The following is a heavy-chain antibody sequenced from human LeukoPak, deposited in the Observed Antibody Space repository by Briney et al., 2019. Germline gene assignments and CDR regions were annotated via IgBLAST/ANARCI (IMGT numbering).Heavy chain of an antibody. CDR2: IYHSGGT. V-gene: IGHV4-38-2*02. CDR1: GYSSSSGYY. D-gene: IGHD6-19*01. CDR3: ARGYSGGGSGWYYYYYYMDV. J-gene: IGHJ6*03. Sequence: SETLSLTCTVSGYSSSSGYYWGWIRQPPGKGLEGIGSIYHSGGTYYNPSLKSRVTISVDTSKSQFSLKLSSVTAADTAVYYCARGYSGGGSGWYYYYYYMDVWGKGTTVTVSS.